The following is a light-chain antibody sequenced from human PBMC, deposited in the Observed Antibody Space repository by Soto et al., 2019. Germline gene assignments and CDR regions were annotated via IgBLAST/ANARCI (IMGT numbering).Light chain of an antibody. J-gene: IGKJ3*01. CDR3: QHHRIYPFI. V-gene: IGKV1-5*03. CDR2: KAS. CDR1: QSVTNY. Sequence: DIQMTQSPSTLSASVGDRVAITCRASQSVTNYLAWYQQKSGKAPKLLIYKASILQSGVPSRFSGSGSGTEFTLTISSLQPDDFATYYCQHHRIYPFIFGPGTQVDLK.